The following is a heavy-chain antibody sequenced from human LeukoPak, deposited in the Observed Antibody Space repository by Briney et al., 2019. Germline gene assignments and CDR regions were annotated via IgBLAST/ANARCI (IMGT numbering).Heavy chain of an antibody. D-gene: IGHD6-6*01. V-gene: IGHV3-7*01. J-gene: IGHJ4*02. CDR2: IKQDGSQR. Sequence: GGSLRLTCTASGFTFSDYWMTWVRQAPGKGPEWVANIKQDGSQRYYVDSVRGRFTISRDNAKNSLFLQMNGLRAEDTAVYYCARRGGSSSRRSPIDYWGQGTLVTVSS. CDR3: ARRGGSSSRRSPIDY. CDR1: GFTFSDYW.